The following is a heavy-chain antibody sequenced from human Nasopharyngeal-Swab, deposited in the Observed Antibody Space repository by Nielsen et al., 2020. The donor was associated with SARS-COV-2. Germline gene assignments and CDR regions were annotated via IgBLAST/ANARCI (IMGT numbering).Heavy chain of an antibody. V-gene: IGHV3-48*02. Sequence: GESLKISCAASGFTFSSCSMNWVRQAPGKGLEWVSYISSSSSTIYYADSVKGRFTISRDNAKNSLYLQMNSLRDEDTAVYYCARAGIAARPGIDPWGQGTLVTVSS. CDR2: ISSSSSTI. CDR3: ARAGIAARPGIDP. J-gene: IGHJ5*02. CDR1: GFTFSSCS. D-gene: IGHD6-6*01.